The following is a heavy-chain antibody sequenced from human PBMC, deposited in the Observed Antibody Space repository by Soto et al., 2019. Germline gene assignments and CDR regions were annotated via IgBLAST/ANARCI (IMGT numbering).Heavy chain of an antibody. D-gene: IGHD2-21*02. CDR3: ARDPSAYCGGDCYPYFDY. J-gene: IGHJ4*02. CDR1: GGSISSGDYY. Sequence: QVQLQESGPGLVKPSQTLSLTCTVSGGSISSGDYYWSWIRQPPGKGLEWIGYIYYSGSTYYNPSLKSRVTISVDTYKNLFSLKLSSVTAADTAVYYCARDPSAYCGGDCYPYFDYWGQGTLVTVSS. CDR2: IYYSGST. V-gene: IGHV4-30-4*01.